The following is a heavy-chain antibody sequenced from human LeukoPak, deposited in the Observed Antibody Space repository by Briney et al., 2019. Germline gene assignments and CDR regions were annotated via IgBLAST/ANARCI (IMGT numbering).Heavy chain of an antibody. CDR3: ARGSSFDGYCSAGACDAGYYDS. J-gene: IGHJ4*02. CDR1: GESFSAYS. CDR2: INNRGSS. D-gene: IGHD2-15*01. Sequence: SETLSLTCAVYGESFSAYSWNWIRQAPGKPLEYIGEINNRGSSHYNPSLKTRVTLSVDTSKNQFSLKLTSVTAADTAVYFCARGSSFDGYCSAGACDAGYYDSWGQGTPVTVSS. V-gene: IGHV4-34*01.